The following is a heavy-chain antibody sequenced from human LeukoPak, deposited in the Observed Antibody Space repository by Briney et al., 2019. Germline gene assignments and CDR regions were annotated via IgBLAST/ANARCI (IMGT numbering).Heavy chain of an antibody. D-gene: IGHD3-3*01. J-gene: IGHJ5*02. V-gene: IGHV3-15*01. CDR3: STGITIFGVNWADP. CDR2: IKSKADGGTT. CDR1: GFLFNNAW. Sequence: GGSLRLSCAASGFLFNNAWMNWVRQAPGKGLEWVGRIKSKADGGTTDYAAPVKGRFIISRDDSKNMLYLQMSSLKIEDTAVYYCSTGITIFGVNWADPWGQGTLVTVSS.